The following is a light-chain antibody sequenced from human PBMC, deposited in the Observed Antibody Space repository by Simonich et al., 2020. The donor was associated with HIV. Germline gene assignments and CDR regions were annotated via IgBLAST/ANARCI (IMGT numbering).Light chain of an antibody. Sequence: QLVLTQSPSASASLGASVKLTCTLSSGHSSYAIAGHQLQPEKGPRYLMKLNSDGSHSKGDGIPDRFSGSSSGAERYLTISSLQSEDEADYYCQTWGTGIRVFGGGTKLTVL. J-gene: IGLJ2*01. CDR3: QTWGTGIRV. CDR1: SGHSSYA. CDR2: LNSDGSH. V-gene: IGLV4-69*01.